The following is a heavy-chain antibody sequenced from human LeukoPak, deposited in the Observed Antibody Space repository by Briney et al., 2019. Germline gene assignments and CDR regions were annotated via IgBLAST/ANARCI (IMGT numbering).Heavy chain of an antibody. Sequence: GGSLRLSCAASGFSFNNYAMSWVRQAPGKGLEWVSATRTTGGSTYEADSVKGRFTVSRDNSKNTLSLQMDSLRVEDTALYYCAKDWTPVVTPKGYYFDSWGQGPLVRVSS. CDR3: AKDWTPVVTPKGYYFDS. CDR2: TRTTGGST. V-gene: IGHV3-23*01. J-gene: IGHJ4*02. CDR1: GFSFNNYA. D-gene: IGHD4-23*01.